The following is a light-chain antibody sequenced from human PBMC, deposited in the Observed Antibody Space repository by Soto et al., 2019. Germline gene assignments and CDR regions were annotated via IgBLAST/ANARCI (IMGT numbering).Light chain of an antibody. J-gene: IGLJ2*01. V-gene: IGLV2-14*01. CDR2: EVI. Sequence: QSALTQPASVSGSPGQSITISCTATSRDVGAYNYVSWYQQHPGKAPKLMIYEVINRPSGVSNRFSGSKSGNTASLIISGLQAEDEDDYYCSSYTSSSTLVFGRGTKLTVL. CDR3: SSYTSSSTLV. CDR1: SRDVGAYNY.